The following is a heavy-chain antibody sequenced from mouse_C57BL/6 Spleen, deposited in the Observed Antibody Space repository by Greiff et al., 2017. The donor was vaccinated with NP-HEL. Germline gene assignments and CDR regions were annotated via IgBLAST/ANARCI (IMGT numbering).Heavy chain of an antibody. J-gene: IGHJ4*01. V-gene: IGHV1-26*01. Sequence: VQLQQSGPELVKPGASVKISCKASGYTFTDYYMNWVKQSHGKSLEWIGDINPNNGGTSYNQKFKGKATLTVDKSSSTAYMELRSLTSEDSAVYYCARGGTRYYAMDYWGQGTSVTVSS. CDR1: GYTFTDYY. CDR2: INPNNGGT. CDR3: ARGGTRYYAMDY. D-gene: IGHD3-3*01.